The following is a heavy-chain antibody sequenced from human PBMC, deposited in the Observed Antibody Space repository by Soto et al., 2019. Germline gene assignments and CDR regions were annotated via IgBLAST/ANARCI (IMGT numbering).Heavy chain of an antibody. CDR3: ASLRPLPYYDYVWGSYRPELNDP. CDR2: IYYSGST. CDR1: GGSISSGDYY. Sequence: SETLSLTCTVSGGSISSGDYYWSWIRQPPGKGLEWIGYIYYSGSTYYNPSLKSRVTISVDTSKNQFSLKLSSVTAADTAVYYCASLRPLPYYDYVWGSYRPELNDPWGQGTLVTVSS. V-gene: IGHV4-30-4*01. D-gene: IGHD3-16*02. J-gene: IGHJ5*02.